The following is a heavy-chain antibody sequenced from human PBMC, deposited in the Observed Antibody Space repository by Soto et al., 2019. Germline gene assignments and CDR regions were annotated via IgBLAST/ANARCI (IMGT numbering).Heavy chain of an antibody. CDR2: ISSGSSII. CDR3: ARDRDGGSFDY. CDR1: GFTFSSCA. J-gene: IGHJ4*02. D-gene: IGHD3-16*01. Sequence: GGSLRLSCAASGFTFSSCAMNWVRQAPGKGLEWVSYISSGSSIIYYADSVKGRFTISRDNAKNSVYLQVNGLRDEDTAVYYCARDRDGGSFDYWGQGTLVTVSS. V-gene: IGHV3-48*02.